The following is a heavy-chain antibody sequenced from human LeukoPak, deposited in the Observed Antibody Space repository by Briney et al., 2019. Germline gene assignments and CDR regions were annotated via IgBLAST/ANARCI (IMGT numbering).Heavy chain of an antibody. CDR2: ISSSSSYI. Sequence: PGRSLRLSCAASGFTFSSYSMSWVRQAPGKGLEWVSSISSSSSYIYYADSVKGRFTISRDNAKNSLYLQMNSLRAEDTAVYYCAREATVTTGKYFQHWGQGTLVTVSS. CDR1: GFTFSSYS. CDR3: AREATVTTGKYFQH. J-gene: IGHJ1*01. V-gene: IGHV3-21*01. D-gene: IGHD4-17*01.